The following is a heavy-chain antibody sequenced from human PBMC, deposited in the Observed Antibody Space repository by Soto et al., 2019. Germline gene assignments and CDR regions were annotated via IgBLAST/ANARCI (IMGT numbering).Heavy chain of an antibody. J-gene: IGHJ4*02. CDR2: IYHRGST. V-gene: IGHV4-59*12. Sequence: SETLSLTCTVSGGSISNFYWTWIRQPPGKGLEWIGEIYHRGSTNYNPSPKSRVTISVDKSKNQFSLKLSSMTAADTAVDYCARFSYSSGWYFDYWGQGTLVTVSS. CDR1: GGSISNFY. D-gene: IGHD6-19*01. CDR3: ARFSYSSGWYFDY.